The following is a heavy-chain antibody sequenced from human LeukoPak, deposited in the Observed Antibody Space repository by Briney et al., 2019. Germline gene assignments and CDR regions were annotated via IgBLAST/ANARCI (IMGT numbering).Heavy chain of an antibody. CDR3: ARQYCSSTSCLYNWFDP. D-gene: IGHD2-2*01. CDR1: GYSFITYW. V-gene: IGHV5-51*01. CDR2: IYPGDSDT. Sequence: GESLKISCKGSGYSFITYWIGWVRQMPGKGLEWLGIIYPGDSDTRYTPAFQGQVTISVDKSISTAYLQWSSLKASDTAMYYCARQYCSSTSCLYNWFDPWGQGTLVTVSS. J-gene: IGHJ5*02.